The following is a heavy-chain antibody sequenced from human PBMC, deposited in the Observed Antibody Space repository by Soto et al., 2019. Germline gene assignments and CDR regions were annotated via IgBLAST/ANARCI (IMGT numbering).Heavy chain of an antibody. Sequence: LRLSCAASGFTFSSYGMHWVRQAPGKGLEWVAVISYDGSNKYYADSVKGRFTISRDNSKNTLYLQMNSLRAEDTAVYYCAKDLWGDYGPFDYWGQGTLVTVS. V-gene: IGHV3-30*18. J-gene: IGHJ4*02. CDR2: ISYDGSNK. D-gene: IGHD4-17*01. CDR3: AKDLWGDYGPFDY. CDR1: GFTFSSYG.